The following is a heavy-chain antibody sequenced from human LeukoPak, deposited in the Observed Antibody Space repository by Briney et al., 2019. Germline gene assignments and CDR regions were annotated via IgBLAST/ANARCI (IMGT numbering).Heavy chain of an antibody. D-gene: IGHD1-26*01. CDR1: GFTFSSYS. Sequence: GGSLRLSCAASGFTFSSYSMNWVRQAPGKGLEWVSSISSSSSYIYYADSVKGRFTISRDNAKNSLYLQMDSLRVEDTAVYYCARDPYSGNYEAYYYYYMDVWGKGTTVTISS. J-gene: IGHJ6*03. CDR3: ARDPYSGNYEAYYYYYMDV. CDR2: ISSSSSYI. V-gene: IGHV3-21*06.